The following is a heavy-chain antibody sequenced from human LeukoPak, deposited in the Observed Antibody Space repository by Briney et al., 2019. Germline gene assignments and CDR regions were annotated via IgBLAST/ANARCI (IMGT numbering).Heavy chain of an antibody. V-gene: IGHV4-31*03. CDR2: IYYSGST. Sequence: PSQTLSLTCTASGGSISSGGYYWSWIRQHPGTGLEWIGYIYYSGSTYYNPSLKSRVTISVDTSKNQFSLKLSSVTAADTAVYYCARRPRSYSSSWIDYWGQGTLVTVSS. J-gene: IGHJ4*02. CDR3: ARRPRSYSSSWIDY. D-gene: IGHD6-13*01. CDR1: GGSISSGGYY.